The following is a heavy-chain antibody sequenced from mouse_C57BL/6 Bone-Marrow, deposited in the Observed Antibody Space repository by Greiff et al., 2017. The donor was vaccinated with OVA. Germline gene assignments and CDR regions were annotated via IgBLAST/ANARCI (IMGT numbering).Heavy chain of an antibody. Sequence: QQSCKASGYTFTSYWMHWVKQRPGRGLEWIGRIDPNSGGTKYNEKFKSKATLTVDKPSSTAYMQLSSLTSEDSAVYYCARGYGSSSPYWYFDVWGTGTTVTVSS. D-gene: IGHD1-1*01. CDR1: GYTFTSYW. CDR3: ARGYGSSSPYWYFDV. CDR2: IDPNSGGT. V-gene: IGHV1-72*01. J-gene: IGHJ1*03.